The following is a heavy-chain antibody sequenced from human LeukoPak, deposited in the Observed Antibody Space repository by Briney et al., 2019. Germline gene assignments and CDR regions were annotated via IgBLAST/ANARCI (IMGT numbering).Heavy chain of an antibody. D-gene: IGHD3-22*01. CDR2: IYYSGST. CDR3: ARGAVYYYDSSGYSDAFDI. CDR1: GGSISSSSYY. V-gene: IGHV4-30-4*08. J-gene: IGHJ3*02. Sequence: SETLSLTCTVSGGSISSSSYYWGWIRQPPGKGLEWIGYIYYSGSTYYNPSLKSRVTISVDTSKNQFSLKLSSVTAADTAVYYCARGAVYYYDSSGYSDAFDIWGQGTMVTVSS.